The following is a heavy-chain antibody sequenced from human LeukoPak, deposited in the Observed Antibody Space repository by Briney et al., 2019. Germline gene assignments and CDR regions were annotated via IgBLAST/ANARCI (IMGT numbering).Heavy chain of an antibody. D-gene: IGHD1-26*01. CDR3: ARDDSGSYYFDY. CDR2: INPNSGGT. Sequence: ASVKVSCKASGYTFTGYYMHWVRQAPGQGREGRGWINPNSGGTNYAQKFQGRVTMTRDTSISTAYMELSRLRSDDTAVYYCARDDSGSYYFDYWGQGTLVTVSS. CDR1: GYTFTGYY. V-gene: IGHV1-2*02. J-gene: IGHJ4*02.